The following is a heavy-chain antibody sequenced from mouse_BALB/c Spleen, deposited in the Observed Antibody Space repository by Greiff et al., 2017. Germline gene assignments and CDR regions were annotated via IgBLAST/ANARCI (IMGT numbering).Heavy chain of an antibody. J-gene: IGHJ4*01. CDR2: FNPSNGRT. V-gene: IGHV1S81*02. Sequence: QVQLQQSGAELVKPGASVKLSCKASGYTFTSYWMPWVKQRPGQGLEWSGEFNPSNGRTNYNEKFKSKATLTVDKSSSTAYMQLSSLTSEDSAVYYSARGGYDRAMGYWGQGTTVTVAA. CDR3: ARGGYDRAMGY. CDR1: GYTFTSYW. D-gene: IGHD3-1*01.